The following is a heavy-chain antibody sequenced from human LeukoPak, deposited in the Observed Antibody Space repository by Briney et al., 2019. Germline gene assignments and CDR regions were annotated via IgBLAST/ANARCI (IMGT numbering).Heavy chain of an antibody. V-gene: IGHV3-30*01. D-gene: IGHD1-26*01. J-gene: IGHJ4*02. CDR2: LSYDASNE. CDR1: GFPFSSFA. Sequence: GGSLRLSCAASGFPFSSFAMHWVRQAPGKGLEWVAVLSYDASNEYYADSVKGRFTISRDNSMNTLYLQMNSLRTEDTAVYYCARDRVGSSQFDYWGQGALLTVSS. CDR3: ARDRVGSSQFDY.